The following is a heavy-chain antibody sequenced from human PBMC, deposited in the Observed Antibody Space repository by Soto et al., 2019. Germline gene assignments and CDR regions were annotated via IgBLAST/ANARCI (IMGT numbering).Heavy chain of an antibody. V-gene: IGHV3-48*02. Sequence: PGGSLRLSCAASGFTFNTYSMNWVRQAPGKGLEWVSYISGSSSTIFYADSVKGRFTISRDNAKNSLFLQMNSLRDEDTALYYCARAPSILRDNFDYWGQGXLVTVSS. CDR1: GFTFNTYS. CDR2: ISGSSSTI. D-gene: IGHD4-17*01. J-gene: IGHJ4*02. CDR3: ARAPSILRDNFDY.